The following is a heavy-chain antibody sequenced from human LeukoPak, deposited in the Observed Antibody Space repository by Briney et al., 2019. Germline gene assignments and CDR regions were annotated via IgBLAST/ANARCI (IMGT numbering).Heavy chain of an antibody. D-gene: IGHD2-15*01. CDR2: ISSSGSTI. Sequence: GGSLRLSCAASGFNFSSYEMNWVRQAPGKGLEWVSYISSSGSTIYYADSVKGRFTISRDNAKNSLYLQMNSLRAEDTAVYYCARGRRASPGYCSGGSCYEFDYYFDYWGQGTLVTVSS. J-gene: IGHJ4*02. CDR3: ARGRRASPGYCSGGSCYEFDYYFDY. CDR1: GFNFSSYE. V-gene: IGHV3-48*03.